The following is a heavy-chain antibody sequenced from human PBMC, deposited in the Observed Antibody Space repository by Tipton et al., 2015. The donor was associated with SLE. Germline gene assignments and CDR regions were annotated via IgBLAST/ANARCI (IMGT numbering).Heavy chain of an antibody. D-gene: IGHD3/OR15-3a*01. CDR1: GFTFSNYW. Sequence: SLRLSCAASGFTFSNYWMSWVRQAPGKGLEWVANIKQDGSETYYVDSVKGRFTISRDNAKKSLYLQMNSLRAEDTAVYYCARDDDFWTGYSKEYYYMDAWGKGTTVTVSS. J-gene: IGHJ6*03. CDR3: ARDDDFWTGYSKEYYYMDA. V-gene: IGHV3-7*01. CDR2: IKQDGSET.